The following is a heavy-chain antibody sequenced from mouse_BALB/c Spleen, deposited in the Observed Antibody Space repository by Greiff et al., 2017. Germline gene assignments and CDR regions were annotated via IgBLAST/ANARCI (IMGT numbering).Heavy chain of an antibody. CDR1: GYSFTSYW. CDR3: ARSYDGYSFDY. J-gene: IGHJ2*01. Sequence: QVQLKQSGPQLVRPGASVKISCKASGYSFTSYWMHWVKQRPGQGLEWIGMIDPSDSETRLNQKFKDKATLTVDKSSSTAYMQLSSPTSEDSAVYYCARSYDGYSFDYWGQGTTLTVSS. V-gene: IGHV1S126*01. D-gene: IGHD2-3*01. CDR2: IDPSDSET.